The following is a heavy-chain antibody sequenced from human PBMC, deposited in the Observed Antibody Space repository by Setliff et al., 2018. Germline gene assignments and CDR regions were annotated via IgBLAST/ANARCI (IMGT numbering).Heavy chain of an antibody. V-gene: IGHV4-34*01. CDR1: DGAFSTYY. D-gene: IGHD3-22*01. Sequence: SETLSLTCDVYDGAFSTYYWTWIRQPPGKGLEWIGDMHQSGRINFNPSLRSRVTMSADPSKNQFSLKVTSVTAADTAVYYCAREGPESDSSGYMDVWGQGTTVTVSS. J-gene: IGHJ6*03. CDR2: MHQSGRI. CDR3: AREGPESDSSGYMDV.